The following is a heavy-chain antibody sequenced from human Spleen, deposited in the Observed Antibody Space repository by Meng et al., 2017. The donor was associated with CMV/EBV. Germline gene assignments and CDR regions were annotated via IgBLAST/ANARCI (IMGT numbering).Heavy chain of an antibody. V-gene: IGHV1-46*01. Sequence: SCKSSGFTFTSYYMHWVRQDPGQGLEWMRIINPSGGDTSYAQKFQGRVTMTSDTSTSTVYMELSNLRSEDTAVYYCARDGAVGAFDYWGQGTLVTVSS. CDR3: ARDGAVGAFDY. D-gene: IGHD1-26*01. CDR2: INPSGGDT. CDR1: GFTFTSYY. J-gene: IGHJ4*02.